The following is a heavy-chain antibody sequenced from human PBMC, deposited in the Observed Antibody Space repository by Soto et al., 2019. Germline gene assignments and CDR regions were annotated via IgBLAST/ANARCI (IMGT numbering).Heavy chain of an antibody. CDR3: AKEPLFDGGNDLNWFAP. D-gene: IGHD2-15*01. Sequence: GGSLRLSCAASGFTFSSYAMSWVRQAPGKGLEWVSAISGSGGSTYYADSVKGRFTISRDNSKNTLYLQMNSLRAEDTAVYYCAKEPLFDGGNDLNWFAPWGQGTLVTVSS. CDR2: ISGSGGST. V-gene: IGHV3-23*01. CDR1: GFTFSSYA. J-gene: IGHJ5*02.